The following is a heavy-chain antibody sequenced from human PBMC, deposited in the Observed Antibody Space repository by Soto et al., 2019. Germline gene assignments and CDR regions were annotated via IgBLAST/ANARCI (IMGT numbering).Heavy chain of an antibody. V-gene: IGHV1-18*01. CDR3: ARVVGALGHWFDP. CDR1: GYTFTSYG. D-gene: IGHD1-26*01. CDR2: ISAYNGNT. J-gene: IGHJ5*02. Sequence: QVQLEQSGAEVKKPGASVKVSCKASGYTFTSYGISWVRQAPGQGLEWMGRISAYNGNTNYAQKLQGRVTMTPDPSTSTGYMELRSLRSDDTAVYYCARVVGALGHWFDPWGQGTLVTVSS.